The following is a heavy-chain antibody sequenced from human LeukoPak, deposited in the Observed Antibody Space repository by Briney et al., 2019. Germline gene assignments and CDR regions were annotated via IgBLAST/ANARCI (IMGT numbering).Heavy chain of an antibody. V-gene: IGHV4-39*01. CDR1: GGSISSSSYY. D-gene: IGHD5-18*01. J-gene: IGHJ4*02. CDR2: IYYSGST. Sequence: TSETLSLTCTVSGGSISSSSYYWGWIRQPPGRGPEWIGSIYYSGSTYYNSSPKSRVTISVDTSKNQFSLKLSSVTAADTAVYYCARTFGYSYGYLDYWGQGTLVTVSS. CDR3: ARTFGYSYGYLDY.